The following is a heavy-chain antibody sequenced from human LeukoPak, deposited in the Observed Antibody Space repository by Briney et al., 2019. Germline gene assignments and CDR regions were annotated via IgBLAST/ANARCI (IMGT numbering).Heavy chain of an antibody. CDR2: ISGGST. Sequence: GGSLRLSCAASGFTVSSNEMSWVRQAPGKGLEWVSSISGGSTYYADSVKGRFTISRDNAKNSLYLQMNSLRAEDTAVYYCARASRGYSYGYNYWGQGTLVTVSS. D-gene: IGHD5-18*01. CDR1: GFTVSSNE. V-gene: IGHV3-38-3*01. CDR3: ARASRGYSYGYNY. J-gene: IGHJ4*02.